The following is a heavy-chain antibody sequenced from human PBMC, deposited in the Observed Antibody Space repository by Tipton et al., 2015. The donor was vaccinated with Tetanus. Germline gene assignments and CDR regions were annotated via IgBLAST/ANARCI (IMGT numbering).Heavy chain of an antibody. Sequence: LRLSCTVSGGSLRSGGYYWSWIRQHPGQGLEWIGYIYYTGNTHYNPSLKSRVTLSIDMSKNQFSLRLSSVTAADTAVYFCARRVVGATLDYWGQGSLVTVSS. CDR1: GGSLRSGGYY. CDR3: ARRVVGATLDY. CDR2: IYYTGNT. J-gene: IGHJ4*02. V-gene: IGHV4-31*02. D-gene: IGHD1-26*01.